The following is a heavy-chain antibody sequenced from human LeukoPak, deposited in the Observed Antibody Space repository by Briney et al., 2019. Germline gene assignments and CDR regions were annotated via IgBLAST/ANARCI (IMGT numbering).Heavy chain of an antibody. Sequence: ASVKVSCKASGYTFTSYGISWVRQAPGQGLEWMGIINPSGGSTSYAQKFQGRVTMTRDMSTSTVYMELSSLRSEDTAVYYCARDETGYSSSAPAYYFDYWGQGTLVTVSS. J-gene: IGHJ4*02. CDR1: GYTFTSYG. V-gene: IGHV1-46*01. CDR3: ARDETGYSSSAPAYYFDY. CDR2: INPSGGST. D-gene: IGHD6-6*01.